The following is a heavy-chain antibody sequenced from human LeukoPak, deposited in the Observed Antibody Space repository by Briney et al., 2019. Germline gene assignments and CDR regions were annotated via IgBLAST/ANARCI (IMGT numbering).Heavy chain of an antibody. D-gene: IGHD3-10*01. CDR2: INHSGST. J-gene: IGHJ4*02. CDR1: GVSFSGYY. CDR3: ARQYGSGHYHFDY. Sequence: SETLSLTCAVYGVSFSGYYWSWLPQPPGKGLEWIGEINHSGSTNYNPSLKSRVTISVDTAKNQFSRKLSSVTAADSGVYFCARQYGSGHYHFDYWGQGTLVFVSP. V-gene: IGHV4-34*01.